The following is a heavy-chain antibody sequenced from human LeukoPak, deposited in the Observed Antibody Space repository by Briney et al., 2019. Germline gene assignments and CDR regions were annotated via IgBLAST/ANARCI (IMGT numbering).Heavy chain of an antibody. Sequence: SETLSLTCTVSGGSISSYYWSWIRQPAGKGLEWIGRIYTSGSTNYNPSLKSRVTMSVDTSKNQFSLKLSSVTAADTAVYYCARGLPSHYDSSGYPARAYYFDYWGQGTLVTVSS. CDR1: GGSISSYY. J-gene: IGHJ4*02. CDR2: IYTSGST. CDR3: ARGLPSHYDSSGYPARAYYFDY. V-gene: IGHV4-4*07. D-gene: IGHD3-22*01.